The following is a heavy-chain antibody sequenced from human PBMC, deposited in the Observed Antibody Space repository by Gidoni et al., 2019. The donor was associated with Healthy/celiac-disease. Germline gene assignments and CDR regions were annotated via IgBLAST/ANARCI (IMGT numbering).Heavy chain of an antibody. J-gene: IGHJ6*02. CDR2: IYYSGST. CDR1: GGSISSSSYY. D-gene: IGHD2-15*01. Sequence: QLQLQESGPGLVKPSETLSLTCTVSGGSISSSSYYWGWIRQPPGKGLEWIGSIYYSGSTYYNPSLKSRVTISVDTSKNQFSLKLSSVTAADTAVYYCASTIDCSGAGGRRCHYYYYYGMDVWGQGTTVTVSS. V-gene: IGHV4-39*01. CDR3: ASTIDCSGAGGRRCHYYYYYGMDV.